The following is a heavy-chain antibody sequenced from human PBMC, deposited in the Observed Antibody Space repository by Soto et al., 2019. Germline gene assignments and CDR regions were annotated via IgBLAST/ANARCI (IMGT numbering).Heavy chain of an antibody. CDR3: TTGTVRDYYFDY. CDR1: GFTFSNAW. CDR2: IKSKTDGGTT. J-gene: IGHJ4*02. V-gene: IGHV3-15*01. Sequence: EVQLVESGGGLVKPGGSLRLSCAASGFTFSNAWMSWVRQAPGKGLEWVGRIKSKTDGGTTDYAAPVKGRFTISRDDSKNTLYLQMNSLKTEDTAVYYCTTGTVRDYYFDYWSQGTLVTVSS. D-gene: IGHD3-10*01.